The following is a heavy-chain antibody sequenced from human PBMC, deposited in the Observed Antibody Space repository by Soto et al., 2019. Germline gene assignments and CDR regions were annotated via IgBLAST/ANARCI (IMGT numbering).Heavy chain of an antibody. Sequence: PGGSLRLSCAASGFTFSSYSMNWVRQAPGKGLEWVSSISSSSSYIYYADSVKGRFTISRDNGKNSLYLEMNSLRAEDTAVYYCARDLSQYYYGSGSYSPFDYWGQGTLVTVSS. CDR2: ISSSSSYI. V-gene: IGHV3-21*01. CDR1: GFTFSSYS. J-gene: IGHJ4*02. CDR3: ARDLSQYYYGSGSYSPFDY. D-gene: IGHD3-10*01.